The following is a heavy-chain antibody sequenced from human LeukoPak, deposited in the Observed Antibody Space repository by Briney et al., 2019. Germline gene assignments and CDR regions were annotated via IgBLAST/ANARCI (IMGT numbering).Heavy chain of an antibody. J-gene: IGHJ4*02. CDR2: IYTSGST. CDR3: ASQDYYDSSGYYWRDY. CDR1: GGSISSYY. Sequence: SETLSLTCTVSGGSISSYYWSWIRQPAGKGLEWIGRIYTSGSTNYNPSLKSRVTISVDTSKNQFSLKLSSVTAADTAVYYCASQDYYDSSGYYWRDYWGQGTLVTVSS. V-gene: IGHV4-4*07. D-gene: IGHD3-22*01.